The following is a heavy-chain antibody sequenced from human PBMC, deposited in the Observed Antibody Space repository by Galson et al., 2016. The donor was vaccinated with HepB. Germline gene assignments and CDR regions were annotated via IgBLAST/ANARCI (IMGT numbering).Heavy chain of an antibody. CDR1: RDSVSSNRAA. CDR2: TYYRSKWYH. J-gene: IGHJ4*02. V-gene: IGHV6-1*01. Sequence: CAISRDSVSSNRAAWNWIRQSPSRGLEWLGRTYYRSKWYHDYAVSVKSRIIISPDTSKNQFSLQLNSVTPEDTAVYYCSRGGGPLGTAMVVDHFDYWGQGTLVTVSS. CDR3: SRGGGPLGTAMVVDHFDY. D-gene: IGHD5-18*01.